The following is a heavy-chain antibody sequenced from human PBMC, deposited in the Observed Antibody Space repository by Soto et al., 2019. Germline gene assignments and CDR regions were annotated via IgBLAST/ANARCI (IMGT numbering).Heavy chain of an antibody. D-gene: IGHD2-21*02. CDR3: ARQGGVTADY. Sequence: GGSLRLSFAASGFTFSSYGMHWVRQAPGKGREGVAVIWYDGKNKYYADSVKGRFTISRDNSKNTLYLQMNSLRAEDTAVYYCARQGGVTADYWGQGTLVTVSS. J-gene: IGHJ4*02. CDR2: IWYDGKNK. V-gene: IGHV3-33*01. CDR1: GFTFSSYG.